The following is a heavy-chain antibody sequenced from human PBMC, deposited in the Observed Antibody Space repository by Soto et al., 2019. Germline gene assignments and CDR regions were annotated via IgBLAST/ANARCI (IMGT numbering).Heavy chain of an antibody. Sequence: PCVSLRLSGTASGSTLIDHYMAWFRQAPWKGLEWVGRIINKCNSYTTEYAASVKGRFTISRDESKNSLYLQMNSLKTEDTAVYYCATAGINSGWRHFDFWGQGTLVTVSS. D-gene: IGHD6-19*01. CDR3: ATAGINSGWRHFDF. J-gene: IGHJ4*02. CDR1: GSTLIDHY. V-gene: IGHV3-72*01. CDR2: IINKCNSYTT.